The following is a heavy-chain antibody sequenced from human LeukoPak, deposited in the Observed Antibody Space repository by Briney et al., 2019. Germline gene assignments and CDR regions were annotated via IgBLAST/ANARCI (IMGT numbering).Heavy chain of an antibody. Sequence: SETLSLTCGVYGGSFSGYYWSWIRQPPGKGLEWIGEINHSGSTNYNPSLKSRVIISVDTSKNQFSLKLSSVTAADTAVYYCARGSYDFWTGRRCYYMDVWGKGTTVTVSS. CDR1: GGSFSGYY. CDR3: ARGSYDFWTGRRCYYMDV. J-gene: IGHJ6*03. V-gene: IGHV4-34*01. CDR2: INHSGST. D-gene: IGHD3-3*01.